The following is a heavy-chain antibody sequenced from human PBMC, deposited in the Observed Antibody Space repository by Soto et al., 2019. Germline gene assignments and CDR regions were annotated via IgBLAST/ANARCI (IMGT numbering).Heavy chain of an antibody. D-gene: IGHD1-1*01. CDR3: SREAWTRHFDY. CDR2: IYSSGRT. V-gene: IGHV4-59*01. CDR1: GGSINNYF. Sequence: QVQLQESGPGLVKPSETLSLTCTVSGGSINNYFWNWIRQSPGKGLDWIGNIYSSGRTNYSPSLKSRVTKSVDTSKNQIHLNVTSVTAADAAIYFCSREAWTRHFDYWGRGTRVTVSA. J-gene: IGHJ4*02.